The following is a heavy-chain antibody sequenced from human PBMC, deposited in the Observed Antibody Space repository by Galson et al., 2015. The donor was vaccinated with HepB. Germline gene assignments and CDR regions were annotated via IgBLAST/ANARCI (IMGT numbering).Heavy chain of an antibody. J-gene: IGHJ3*02. D-gene: IGHD3-22*01. V-gene: IGHV1-69*13. CDR2: IIPIFGTA. CDR1: GGTFSSYA. CDR3: ARWARYYDSSGSDAFDI. Sequence: SVKVSCKASGGTFSSYAISWVRQAPGQGLEWMGGIIPIFGTANYAQKFQGRVTITADESTSTAYMELSSLRSEDTAVYYCARWARYYDSSGSDAFDIWGQGTMVTVSS.